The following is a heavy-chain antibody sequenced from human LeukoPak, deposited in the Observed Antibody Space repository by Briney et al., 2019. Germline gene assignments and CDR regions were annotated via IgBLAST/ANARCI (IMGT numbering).Heavy chain of an antibody. D-gene: IGHD2-15*01. CDR1: GYTFTAYA. CDR2: INTNTGNP. Sequence: ASVKVSCKASGYTFTAYAMIWVRQAPGQGLEWMGWINTNTGNPTYAQGLTGRFVFSLDTSVSTAYLQISSLKAEDTAVYYCARGGCSGGSCYAYYFDYWGQGTLVTVSS. V-gene: IGHV7-4-1*02. J-gene: IGHJ4*02. CDR3: ARGGCSGGSCYAYYFDY.